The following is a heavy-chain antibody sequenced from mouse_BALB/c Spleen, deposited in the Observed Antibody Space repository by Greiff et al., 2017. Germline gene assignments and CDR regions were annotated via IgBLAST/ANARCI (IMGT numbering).Heavy chain of an antibody. D-gene: IGHD2-14*01. J-gene: IGHJ2*01. CDR3: ARGGVRTSFDY. V-gene: IGHV5-6-3*01. CDR1: GFTFSSYG. Sequence: EVQLVESGGGLVQPGGSLKLSCAASGFTFSSYGMSWVRQTPDKRLELVATINSNGGSTYYPDSVKGRFTISRDNAKNTLYLQMSSLKSEETAMYYCARGGVRTSFDYWGQGTTLTVSS. CDR2: INSNGGST.